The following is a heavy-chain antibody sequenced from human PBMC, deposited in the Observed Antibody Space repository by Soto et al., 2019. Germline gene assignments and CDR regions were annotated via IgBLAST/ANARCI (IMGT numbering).Heavy chain of an antibody. V-gene: IGHV3-21*01. CDR2: ISSSGSYI. Sequence: GGSLRLSCAASGFTFKTYTMNWVRQAPGKGLEWVSSISSSGSYISYADSVKGRFTISRDNAKKSLYLQMNSLRAEDTAVYYCARVHFYDTSGPHYWGQGTLVTV. J-gene: IGHJ4*02. D-gene: IGHD3-22*01. CDR3: ARVHFYDTSGPHY. CDR1: GFTFKTYT.